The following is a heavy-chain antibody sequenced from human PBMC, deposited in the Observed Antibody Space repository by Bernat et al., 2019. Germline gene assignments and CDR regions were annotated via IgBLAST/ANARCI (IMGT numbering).Heavy chain of an antibody. CDR3: ARVGIVGALGGWFDP. J-gene: IGHJ5*02. CDR1: GFTFSSYG. Sequence: QVQLVESGGGVVQPGRSLRLSCAASGFTFSSYGMYWVRQAPGKGLEWVAVISYDGSNKYYADSVKGRFTISRDNSKNTLYLQMNILSAEDTAVYYCARVGIVGALGGWFDPWGQGTLVTVSS. CDR2: ISYDGSNK. V-gene: IGHV3-30*03. D-gene: IGHD1-26*01.